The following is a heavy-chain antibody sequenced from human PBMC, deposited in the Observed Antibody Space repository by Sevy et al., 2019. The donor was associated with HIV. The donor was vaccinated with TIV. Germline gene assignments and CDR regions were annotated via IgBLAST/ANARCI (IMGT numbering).Heavy chain of an antibody. V-gene: IGHV3-23*01. CDR3: AKYRVGAMNVFDI. J-gene: IGHJ3*02. CDR1: GFIFNNYA. D-gene: IGHD1-26*01. Sequence: GGSLRLSCAASGFIFNNYAMSWVRQAPGKGLEWVSSISGGADSTFYADSVKGRFTISRENSKNTLYRQMNSLRGEDTAVYYCAKYRVGAMNVFDIWGQGTVVTVSS. CDR2: ISGGADST.